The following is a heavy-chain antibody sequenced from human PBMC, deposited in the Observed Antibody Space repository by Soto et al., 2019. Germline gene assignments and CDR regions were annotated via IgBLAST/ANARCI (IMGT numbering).Heavy chain of an antibody. CDR3: SRGTYFPQSTGLHADY. D-gene: IGHD2-8*02. J-gene: IGHJ4*02. CDR2: ISYDGNNK. CDR1: GFTFSTYA. V-gene: IGHV3-30-3*01. Sequence: PGGSLRLSCAASGFTFSTYAMQWVRQAPGRGLEWVAVISYDGNNKYYVDSVRGRFTVSRDNSKNTLYLQMNSLRPEDTGVYFCSRGTYFPQSTGLHADYWGPGTVVTVSS.